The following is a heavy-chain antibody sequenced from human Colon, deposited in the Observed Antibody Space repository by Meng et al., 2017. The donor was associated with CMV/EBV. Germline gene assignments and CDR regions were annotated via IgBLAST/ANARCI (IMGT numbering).Heavy chain of an antibody. D-gene: IGHD3-10*01. Sequence: GSLRLSCAASGFSFSNFWMSWVRQAPGKGLEWVANIKQDGSEQFYADSVKGRFTISRDNAKNSLYLQMNSLTAGDTALYYCGKNRVESWGQGTLVTVSS. V-gene: IGHV3-7*01. CDR3: GKNRVES. CDR1: GFSFSNFW. CDR2: IKQDGSEQ. J-gene: IGHJ4*02.